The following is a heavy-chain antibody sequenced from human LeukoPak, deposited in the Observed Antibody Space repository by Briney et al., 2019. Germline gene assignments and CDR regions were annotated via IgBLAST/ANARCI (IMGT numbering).Heavy chain of an antibody. CDR3: ARRRGDV. CDR1: GFSFNDYW. V-gene: IGHV3-7*04. J-gene: IGHJ6*02. Sequence: GGSLRLSCAASGFSFNDYWMSWVRQAPGKGLEWVAIINKDGSGKYYVDSVKGRFTISRDNAKNSLYLQMNSLRAEDTAVYYCARRRGDVWGQGTTVTVSS. CDR2: INKDGSGK. D-gene: IGHD3-10*01.